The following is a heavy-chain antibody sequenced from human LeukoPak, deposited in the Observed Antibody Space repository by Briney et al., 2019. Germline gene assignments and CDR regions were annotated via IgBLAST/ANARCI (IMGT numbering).Heavy chain of an antibody. CDR1: GFTFSNYA. Sequence: GGSLRLSCATSGFTFSNYAVSWVRQAPGKGLEWVSSISGSGGTTYYADSVKGRFTISRDDSKNTLYLQMNCLRAEDTAVYYCAKDPYRASSGLVDYWGQGTLATVSS. D-gene: IGHD5-12*01. CDR2: ISGSGGTT. J-gene: IGHJ4*02. V-gene: IGHV3-23*01. CDR3: AKDPYRASSGLVDY.